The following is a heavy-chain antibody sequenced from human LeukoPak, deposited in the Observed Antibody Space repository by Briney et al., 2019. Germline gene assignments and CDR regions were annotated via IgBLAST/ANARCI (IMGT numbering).Heavy chain of an antibody. CDR1: GLTLIGYS. Sequence: GGSLRLSCAASGLTLIGYSLHWVRQAPGKGLVWVSRIKSDGTIMTYADSVKGRFTISIDNAKNTLDLQMNSLRDGDTAVYYCARARSSASWFNLWGQGTLVTVS. D-gene: IGHD1-26*01. CDR2: IKSDGTIM. J-gene: IGHJ5*02. V-gene: IGHV3-74*03. CDR3: ARARSSASWFNL.